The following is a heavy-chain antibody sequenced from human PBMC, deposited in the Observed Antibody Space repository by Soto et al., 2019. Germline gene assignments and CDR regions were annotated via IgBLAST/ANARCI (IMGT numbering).Heavy chain of an antibody. D-gene: IGHD3-3*01. Sequence: TSETLSLTCTVSGGSISSGGYYWSWIRQRPGKGLEWIGYIYYSGSTYYNPSLKSRVTISVDTSKNQFSLKLSSVTAADTAVYYCARVPMLEWLLSDNWFDPWGQGTLVTVSS. CDR1: GGSISSGGYY. J-gene: IGHJ5*02. CDR2: IYYSGST. CDR3: ARVPMLEWLLSDNWFDP. V-gene: IGHV4-31*03.